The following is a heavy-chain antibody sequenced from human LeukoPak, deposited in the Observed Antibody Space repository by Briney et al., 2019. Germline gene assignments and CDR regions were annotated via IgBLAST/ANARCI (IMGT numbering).Heavy chain of an antibody. Sequence: GGSLRLSCAASGFTFSSYAMSWVRQAPGKGLEWVSAISGSGGSTYYADSVKGRFTISRDNSKNTLYLQMNSLRAEDTAVYYRAKVERYDFWSGYYAPTPAEYFQHWGQGTLVTVSS. CDR3: AKVERYDFWSGYYAPTPAEYFQH. CDR1: GFTFSSYA. J-gene: IGHJ1*01. CDR2: ISGSGGST. V-gene: IGHV3-23*01. D-gene: IGHD3-3*01.